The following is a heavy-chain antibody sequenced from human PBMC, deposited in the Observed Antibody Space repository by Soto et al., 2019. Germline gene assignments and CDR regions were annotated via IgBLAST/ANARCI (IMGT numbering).Heavy chain of an antibody. V-gene: IGHV3-23*01. CDR2: ISSTAGRTS. CDR3: AKGVLSFHYGMEV. Sequence: PVGSLRLSCATSGFTFNTYPMTWVRQAPGEGLEWVSSISSTAGRTSSYADSVKGRFAISRDFSDNTVYLQMNNLRVDDTAVYFCAKGVLSFHYGMEVWGQGTTVTVSS. J-gene: IGHJ6*02. D-gene: IGHD3-10*01. CDR1: GFTFNTYP.